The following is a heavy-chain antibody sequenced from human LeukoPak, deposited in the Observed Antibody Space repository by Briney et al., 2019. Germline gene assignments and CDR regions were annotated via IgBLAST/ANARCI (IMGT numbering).Heavy chain of an antibody. Sequence: SETLSLTCTVSGGSISRYYWSWIRQPAGKGLEWIGRIYTSGTTNYNPSLKSRVTMSVDTSKNQFSLKLSSVTAADTAVYYCARLKKVWGVVVEYWFDSWGQGTLVTVSS. CDR3: ARLKKVWGVVVEYWFDS. D-gene: IGHD3-10*01. J-gene: IGHJ5*01. V-gene: IGHV4-4*07. CDR2: IYTSGTT. CDR1: GGSISRYY.